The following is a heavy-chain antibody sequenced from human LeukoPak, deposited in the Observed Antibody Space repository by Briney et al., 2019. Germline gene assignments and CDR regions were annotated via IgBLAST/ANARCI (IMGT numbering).Heavy chain of an antibody. D-gene: IGHD3-22*01. CDR1: GGSISSGSYY. V-gene: IGHV4-61*09. CDR2: IYTSGST. J-gene: IGHJ5*02. CDR3: ARAAGIYYDSSGYYSGEVYNWFDP. Sequence: SQTLSLTCTVSGGSISSGSYYWSWIRQPAGKGLEWIGHIYTSGSTNYNPSLKSRVTISVDTSKNQFSLKLSSVTAADTAVYYCARAAGIYYDSSGYYSGEVYNWFDPWGQGTLVTVSS.